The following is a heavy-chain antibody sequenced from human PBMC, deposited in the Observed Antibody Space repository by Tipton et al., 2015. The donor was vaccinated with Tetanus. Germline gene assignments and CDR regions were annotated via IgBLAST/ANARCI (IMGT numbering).Heavy chain of an antibody. J-gene: IGHJ4*02. CDR2: IYYSGST. V-gene: IGHV4-39*01. CDR1: GDSVSGYY. D-gene: IGHD3-10*01. CDR3: ARHPPPYYYGSGSYLDH. Sequence: TLSLTCTVSGDSVSGYYWSWIRQPPGKALEWIGSIYYSGSTFYHPSLQSRVTISVDTSKSQFSLRLSSVTAADTAVYFCARHPPPYYYGSGSYLDHWGQGTPVTVSS.